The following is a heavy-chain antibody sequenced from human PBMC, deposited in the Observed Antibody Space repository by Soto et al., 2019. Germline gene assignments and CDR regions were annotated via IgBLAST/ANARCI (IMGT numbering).Heavy chain of an antibody. CDR3: AKDGTVAARPADFDI. CDR1: GFTFSSYA. D-gene: IGHD2-15*01. V-gene: IGHV3-23*01. J-gene: IGHJ3*02. CDR2: ISGRGGST. Sequence: EVQLLESGGGWVQPGGALRLSCAASGFTFSSYAMSWIRQAPGKGLEWVSAISGRGGSTYYADSVKGRFTISRDNSKKTLYLQMNSLRAEDTAVYYCAKDGTVAARPADFDIWGQGTMVTVSS.